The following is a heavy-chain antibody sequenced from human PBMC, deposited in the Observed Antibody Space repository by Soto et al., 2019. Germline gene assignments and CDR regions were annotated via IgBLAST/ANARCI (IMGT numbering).Heavy chain of an antibody. J-gene: IGHJ4*02. CDR3: ARLLGGSGSFIDY. D-gene: IGHD3-10*01. V-gene: IGHV3-74*01. CDR2: INSDGSTT. Sequence: EVQLVESGGGVVQPGGSLRLSCGASGFIFSGYWMHWVRQAPGKGLVWVSRINSDGSTTSYADSVKGRFTSSRDNSKNTMYLPMNSLTAEDTAVYYCARLLGGSGSFIDYWGQGTLVTVSS. CDR1: GFIFSGYW.